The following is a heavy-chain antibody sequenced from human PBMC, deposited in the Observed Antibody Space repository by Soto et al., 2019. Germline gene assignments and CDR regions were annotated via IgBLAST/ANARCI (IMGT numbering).Heavy chain of an antibody. CDR1: GFTFSSYG. Sequence: QVQLVESGGGVVQPGRSLRLSCAASGFTFSSYGMHWVRQAPGKGLGWMAVIWYDGNSKDYGDSVRGRFTVSRDNSKNTLYLQMDSLRAEDTAVYYCARDSSSGEGFDFWGQGTLVTVSS. D-gene: IGHD7-27*01. CDR2: IWYDGNSK. CDR3: ARDSSSGEGFDF. V-gene: IGHV3-33*01. J-gene: IGHJ4*02.